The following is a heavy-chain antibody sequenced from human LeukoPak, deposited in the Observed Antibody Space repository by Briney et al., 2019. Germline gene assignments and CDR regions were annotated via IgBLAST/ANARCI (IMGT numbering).Heavy chain of an antibody. CDR1: GYTFTSYG. Sequence: ASVKVSCKASGYTFTSYGISWVRQAPGQGLEWMGWISAYNGNTNYAQKLQGRVTMTTDTSTSTAYMGLRSLRSDDTAVYYCARVRYGGDILTGYYYYFDYWGQGTLVTVSS. J-gene: IGHJ4*02. CDR3: ARVRYGGDILTGYYYYFDY. D-gene: IGHD3-9*01. V-gene: IGHV1-18*01. CDR2: ISAYNGNT.